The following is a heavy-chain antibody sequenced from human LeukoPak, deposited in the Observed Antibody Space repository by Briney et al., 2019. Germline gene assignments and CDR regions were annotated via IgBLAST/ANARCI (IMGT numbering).Heavy chain of an antibody. CDR2: IKRDGSST. Sequence: GGSLRLSCAASGFTFSSYWMHWVRQAPGKGLVWVSRIKRDGSSTSYADSVKGRFTISRDNAKNSLYLQMNSLRAEDTALYYCARAIAGKWFDPWGQGTLVTVSS. CDR3: ARAIAGKWFDP. V-gene: IGHV3-74*01. J-gene: IGHJ5*02. CDR1: GFTFSSYW.